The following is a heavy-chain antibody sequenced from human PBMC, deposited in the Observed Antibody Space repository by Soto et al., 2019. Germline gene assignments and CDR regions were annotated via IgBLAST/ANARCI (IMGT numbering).Heavy chain of an antibody. CDR1: GGSISSGDYY. V-gene: IGHV4-30-4*01. J-gene: IGHJ4*02. CDR3: ARQNHGGVQTFDY. Sequence: QVQLQESGPGLVKPSQTLSLTCTVSGGSISSGDYYWRWIRQPPGKGLEWIGYIYYSGSTYYNPSLKSRVTLSVDTSKNQFSLKLSSVTAADTAVYYCARQNHGGVQTFDYWGQGTLVTVSS. D-gene: IGHD1-1*01. CDR2: IYYSGST.